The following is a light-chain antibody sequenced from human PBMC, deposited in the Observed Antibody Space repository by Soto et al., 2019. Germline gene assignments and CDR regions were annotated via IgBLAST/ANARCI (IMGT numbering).Light chain of an antibody. CDR1: QGISSY. CDR3: QQLNSYPDT. V-gene: IGKV1-9*01. Sequence: DIQLTQSPSFLSASVGDRVTITCRASQGISSYLAWYQQKPGKAPKLLIYAASTLQSGVPSRFSGSGSGTEFPLTISSLQPEDFAAYYCQQLNSYPDTFGPGTKVDIK. CDR2: AAS. J-gene: IGKJ3*01.